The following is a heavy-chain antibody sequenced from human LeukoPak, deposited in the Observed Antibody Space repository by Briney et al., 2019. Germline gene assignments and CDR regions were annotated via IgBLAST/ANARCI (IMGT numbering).Heavy chain of an antibody. D-gene: IGHD6-19*01. CDR1: GGSISSSSYY. CDR2: IYYSGST. Sequence: SETLSLTCTVSGGSISSSSYYWGWIRQPPGKGLEWIGSIYYSGSTYYNPSLKSRVTISVDTSKNQFSLKLSSVTAADTAVYYCARGLAVAGAFDYWGQGTLVTVSS. J-gene: IGHJ4*02. V-gene: IGHV4-39*07. CDR3: ARGLAVAGAFDY.